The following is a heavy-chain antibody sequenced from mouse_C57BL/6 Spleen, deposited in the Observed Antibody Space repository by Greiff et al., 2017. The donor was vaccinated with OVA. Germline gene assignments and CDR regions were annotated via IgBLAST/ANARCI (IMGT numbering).Heavy chain of an antibody. V-gene: IGHV1-50*01. CDR2: IDPSDSYT. Sequence: QVQLQQPGAELVKPGASVKLSCKASGYTFTSYWMQWVKQRPGQGLEWIGEIDPSDSYTNYTQKFKGKATLTVDTSSSTAYMQLSSLTSEDSAVYYCARRDGSLYYYAMDYWGQGTSVTVSS. CDR1: GYTFTSYW. J-gene: IGHJ4*01. CDR3: ARRDGSLYYYAMDY. D-gene: IGHD2-3*01.